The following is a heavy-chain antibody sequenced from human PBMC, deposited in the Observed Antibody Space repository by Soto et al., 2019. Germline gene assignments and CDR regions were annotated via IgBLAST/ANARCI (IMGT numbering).Heavy chain of an antibody. D-gene: IGHD1-7*01. CDR3: AIHLAGITGTDYWFDP. V-gene: IGHV4-39*01. CDR1: GGSISSSRYY. CDR2: SDYSGRT. J-gene: IGHJ5*02. Sequence: QLQLQASGPGLVKPSETLSLTCTVSGGSISSSRYYWGWILQPPGQGLEWIGRSDYSGRTYYNPSLKTLVTITVDTSKNQVSLKLSSVTAADTAVYACAIHLAGITGTDYWFDPWGQGTLVTVSS.